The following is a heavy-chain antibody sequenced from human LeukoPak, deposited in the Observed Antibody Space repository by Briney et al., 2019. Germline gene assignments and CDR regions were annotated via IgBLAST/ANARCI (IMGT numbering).Heavy chain of an antibody. CDR2: ITPGATYI. CDR1: GFTFSDSD. D-gene: IGHD6-19*01. CDR3: ARNLNSPIAVAGSDY. Sequence: PGGSLRLSCAASGFTFSDSDMEWVRQAPGKGLEWLSSITPGATYIYYADSVRGRFTVSRDDAKNSLYLQMNSLTAEDTALYYCARNLNSPIAVAGSDYWGQGTLVTVSP. V-gene: IGHV3-21*01. J-gene: IGHJ4*02.